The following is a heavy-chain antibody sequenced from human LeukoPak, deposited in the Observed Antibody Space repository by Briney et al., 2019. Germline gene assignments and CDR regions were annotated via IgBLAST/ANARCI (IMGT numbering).Heavy chain of an antibody. CDR1: GYTFSSYG. CDR2: ISVYNGNT. Sequence: ASVKVSCKASGYTFSSYGISWVRQAPGQGLEWMGWISVYNGNTNYAQKVQDRVTVTTDTSTGTAYMELRSLRSDDTAVYFCARSEAVAGTTGYYFYGLDVWGQGTTVTVSS. J-gene: IGHJ6*02. CDR3: ARSEAVAGTTGYYFYGLDV. D-gene: IGHD6-19*01. V-gene: IGHV1-18*01.